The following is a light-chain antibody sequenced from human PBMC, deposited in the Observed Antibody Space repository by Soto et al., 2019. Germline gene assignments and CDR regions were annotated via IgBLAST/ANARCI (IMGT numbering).Light chain of an antibody. V-gene: IGLV4-69*01. CDR1: SGHSSHA. J-gene: IGLJ2*01. Sequence: QPVLTQSPSASASLGASVKLTCTLSSGHSSHAIAWHQQQPEKGPRYLMNLNSDGSHNKGDGIPDRFSGSSSGAERYLTISSLQSEDEADYFCQTWGTGIVVFGGGTKLTVL. CDR2: LNSDGSH. CDR3: QTWGTGIVV.